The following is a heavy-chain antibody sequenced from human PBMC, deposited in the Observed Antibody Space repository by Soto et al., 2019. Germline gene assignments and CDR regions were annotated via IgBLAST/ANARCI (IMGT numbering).Heavy chain of an antibody. J-gene: IGHJ4*02. CDR1: GLTVSTNP. CDR3: ARDGSGH. CDR2: IYTGGGT. V-gene: IGHV3-66*01. Sequence: EVQLVESGGGLVQPGGSLRLSCAASGLTVSTNPMSWVRQAPGKGLEWVSVIYTGGGTHYTDSVKGRFTISRESSKNTVDLQMNSLRPEDTAVYYCARDGSGHWGQGTLVTVSS.